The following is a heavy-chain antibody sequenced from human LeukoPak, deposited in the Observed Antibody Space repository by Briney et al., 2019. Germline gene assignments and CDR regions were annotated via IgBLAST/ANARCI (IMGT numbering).Heavy chain of an antibody. V-gene: IGHV3-21*01. Sequence: PGGSLRLSCAASGFTFSSYSMNWVRQAPGKGLEWVSSISSSSSYIYYADSVKGRFTISRDNAKNSLYLQMNSLRAEDTAVYYCARDGGYDFWSGYYRFWDYWGQGTLVTVSS. CDR2: ISSSSSYI. CDR3: ARDGGYDFWSGYYRFWDY. CDR1: GFTFSSYS. J-gene: IGHJ4*02. D-gene: IGHD3-3*01.